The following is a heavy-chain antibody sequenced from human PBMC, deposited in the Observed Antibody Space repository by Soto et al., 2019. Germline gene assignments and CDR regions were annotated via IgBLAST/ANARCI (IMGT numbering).Heavy chain of an antibody. V-gene: IGHV4-34*01. D-gene: IGHD6-19*01. CDR3: ARGPVGIAVAGTFDY. CDR2: INHSGST. J-gene: IGHJ4*02. Sequence: PSETLSLTCAVYGGSFSGYYWSWIRQPPGKGLEWIGEINHSGSTNYNPSLKSRVTISVDTSKNQFSLKLSSVTAADTAVYYCARGPVGIAVAGTFDYWGQGTLVTVS. CDR1: GGSFSGYY.